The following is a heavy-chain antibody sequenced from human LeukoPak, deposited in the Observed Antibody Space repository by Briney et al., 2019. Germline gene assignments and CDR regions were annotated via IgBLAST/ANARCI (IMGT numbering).Heavy chain of an antibody. V-gene: IGHV3-43*01. CDR2: ISWDGGST. J-gene: IGHJ2*01. Sequence: GGSLRLSCAASGFTFDDYTIHWVRQAPGKGLEWVSLISWDGGSTYYADSVKGRFTISRDNSKNSLYLQMNSLRTEDTALYYCATLLEGNMLRGVYWYFDLWGRGTLVTVSS. CDR1: GFTFDDYT. D-gene: IGHD3-10*01. CDR3: ATLLEGNMLRGVYWYFDL.